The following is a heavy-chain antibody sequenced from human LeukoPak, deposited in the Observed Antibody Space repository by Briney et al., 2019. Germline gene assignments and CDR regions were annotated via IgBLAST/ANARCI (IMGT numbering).Heavy chain of an antibody. V-gene: IGHV1-46*01. Sequence: GASVTVSCKASGYTFTSYYMHWVRQAPGQGLEWMGIINPSGGSTSYAQKFQGRVTMTRDTSTSTVYMELSSLRSEDTAVYYCARAPLRFLEWLPVDYWGQGTLVTVSS. J-gene: IGHJ4*02. D-gene: IGHD3-3*01. CDR1: GYTFTSYY. CDR2: INPSGGST. CDR3: ARAPLRFLEWLPVDY.